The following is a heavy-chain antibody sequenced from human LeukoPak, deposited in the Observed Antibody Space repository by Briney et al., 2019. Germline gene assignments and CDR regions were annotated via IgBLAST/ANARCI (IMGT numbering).Heavy chain of an antibody. J-gene: IGHJ4*02. CDR2: IYFHGDT. Sequence: PSETLSLTCTVSGGSISLYYWSWIRPPPGKGLEWIGDIYFHGDTNYTNYSPSLKSRVTISVDTSRNQFSLKLSSVTAADTAVYYCARQYDLSQSDYRGQGTLVTVSS. CDR3: ARQYDLSQSDY. CDR1: GGSISLYY. V-gene: IGHV4-59*01. D-gene: IGHD2/OR15-2a*01.